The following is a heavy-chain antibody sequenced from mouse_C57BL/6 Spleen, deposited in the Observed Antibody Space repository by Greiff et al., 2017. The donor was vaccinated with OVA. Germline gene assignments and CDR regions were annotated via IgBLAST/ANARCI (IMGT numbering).Heavy chain of an antibody. V-gene: IGHV1-54*01. J-gene: IGHJ2*01. CDR3: ARSGGRYYFDY. CDR1: GYAFTNYL. Sequence: QVQLKESGAELVRPGTSVKVSCKASGYAFTNYLIEWVKQRPGQGLEWIGVINPGSGGTNYNEKFKGKATLTADKSSSTAYMQLSSLTSEDSAVYFCARSGGRYYFDYWGQGTTLTVSS. D-gene: IGHD1-1*01. CDR2: INPGSGGT.